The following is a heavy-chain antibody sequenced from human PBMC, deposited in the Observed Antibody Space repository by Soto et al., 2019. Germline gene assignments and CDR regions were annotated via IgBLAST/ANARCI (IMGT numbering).Heavy chain of an antibody. Sequence: GGSLRLSCAASGFTFSSYSMNWVRQAPGKGLEWVSYISSSSSTIYYADSVKGRFTISRDNAKNSLYLQMNSLRAEDTAVYYCARDQLETTVVTLYCMDVWGQGTTVTVSS. V-gene: IGHV3-48*01. CDR3: ARDQLETTVVTLYCMDV. J-gene: IGHJ6*02. D-gene: IGHD4-17*01. CDR1: GFTFSSYS. CDR2: ISSSSSTI.